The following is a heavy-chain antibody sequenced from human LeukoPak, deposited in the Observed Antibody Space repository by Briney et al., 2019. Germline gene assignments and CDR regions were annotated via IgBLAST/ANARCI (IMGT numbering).Heavy chain of an antibody. CDR1: GGSISSSSYY. D-gene: IGHD3-10*01. V-gene: IGHV4-39*01. CDR3: ARRRGITPNWSDP. CDR2: IYYSGTT. Sequence: SETLSLTCTVSGGSISSSSYYWGWIRQPPGKGLEWIGNIYYSGTTYYNPSLKSRVTISIDTSKNQFSLKLSSVTAADTAVYYCARRRGITPNWSDPWGQGTLVTVSS. J-gene: IGHJ5*02.